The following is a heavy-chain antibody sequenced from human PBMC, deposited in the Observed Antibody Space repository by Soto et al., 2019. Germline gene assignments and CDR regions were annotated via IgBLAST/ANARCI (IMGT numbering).Heavy chain of an antibody. CDR2: ISGGGGGT. V-gene: IGHV3-23*01. CDR1: GFTFNSYA. Sequence: GGSLRLSCAACGFTFNSYAMNWVRQAPGKGLEWVSSISGGGGGTYYADSVKGRLTISRDNSKNTLYLQMNSLRAEDTALYYCAKGSHYDILTAYHAFDYWGPGTLVTVSS. CDR3: AKGSHYDILTAYHAFDY. D-gene: IGHD3-9*01. J-gene: IGHJ4*02.